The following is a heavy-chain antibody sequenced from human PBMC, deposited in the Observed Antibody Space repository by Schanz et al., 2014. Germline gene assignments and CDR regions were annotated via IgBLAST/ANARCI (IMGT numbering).Heavy chain of an antibody. CDR3: AKGRFGELSAFDI. Sequence: EVQLLESGGGLVQPGGSLRLSCLASGFAFSSYGMNWLRQAPGKGLEWVSSISYGTSYIYYAESVKGRFTISRDNAKNSLYLQMNGLRAEDTAVYYCAKGRFGELSAFDIWGQGTMXTVSS. CDR2: ISYGTSYI. J-gene: IGHJ3*02. D-gene: IGHD3-10*01. V-gene: IGHV3-21*02. CDR1: GFAFSSYG.